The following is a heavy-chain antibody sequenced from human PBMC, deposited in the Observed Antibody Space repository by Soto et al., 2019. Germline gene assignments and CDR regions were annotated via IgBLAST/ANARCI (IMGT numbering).Heavy chain of an antibody. CDR1: GFTFSSYA. CDR2: ISGSGGST. J-gene: IGHJ4*02. D-gene: IGHD6-19*01. Sequence: LRLSCAASGFTFSSYAMSWVRQAPGKGLEWVSAISGSGGSTYYADSVKGRFTISRDNSKNTLYLQMNSLRAEDTAVYYCAKDAGQWLVRLVYFDYWGQGTLVTVSS. CDR3: AKDAGQWLVRLVYFDY. V-gene: IGHV3-23*01.